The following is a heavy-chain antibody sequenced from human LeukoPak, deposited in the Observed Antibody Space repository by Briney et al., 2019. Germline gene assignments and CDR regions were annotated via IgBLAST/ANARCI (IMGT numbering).Heavy chain of an antibody. CDR2: IYTSGST. CDR1: GGSISSYY. Sequence: SETLSLTCTVSGGSISSYYWSWIRQPAGKGLEWIGRIYTSGSTNYNPSLKSRVTISVDKSKNQFSLKLSSVTAADTGVYHCAREYSSTSGRHFDYWGQGILVTVPS. D-gene: IGHD6-6*01. J-gene: IGHJ4*02. CDR3: AREYSSTSGRHFDY. V-gene: IGHV4-4*07.